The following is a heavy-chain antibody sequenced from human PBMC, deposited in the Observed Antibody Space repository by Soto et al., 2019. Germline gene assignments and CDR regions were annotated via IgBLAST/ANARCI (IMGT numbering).Heavy chain of an antibody. CDR3: AKLSCTSSTCYFPGWFDP. D-gene: IGHD2-2*01. Sequence: GASVKFSCKASGGTFSSYAISWVRQAPGQGLEWMGGIIPIFGTANYAQKFQGRVTITADESTSTAYMELSSLRSEDTAVYYCAKLSCTSSTCYFPGWFDPWGQGTLVTVSS. J-gene: IGHJ5*02. V-gene: IGHV1-69*13. CDR1: GGTFSSYA. CDR2: IIPIFGTA.